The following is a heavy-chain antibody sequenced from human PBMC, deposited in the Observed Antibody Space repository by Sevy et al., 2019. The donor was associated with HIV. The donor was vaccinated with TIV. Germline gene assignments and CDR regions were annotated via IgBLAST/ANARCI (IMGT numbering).Heavy chain of an antibody. J-gene: IGHJ3*01. CDR2: ISGPGYGT. Sequence: GALRLSCAASGFTFNTHAMNWVRQAPGKGLEWVSVISGPGYGTNYADSVKGRFTISRDNSKNTLFLQMNSLRDDDTAVYYCAKALNPALESMLEVNLRSLKGFDVWGQGTMVTVSS. CDR3: AKALNPALESMLEVNLRSLKGFDV. D-gene: IGHD3-22*01. V-gene: IGHV3-23*01. CDR1: GFTFNTHA.